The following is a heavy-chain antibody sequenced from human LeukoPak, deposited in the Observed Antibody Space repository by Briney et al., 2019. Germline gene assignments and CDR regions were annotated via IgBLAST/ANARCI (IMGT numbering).Heavy chain of an antibody. V-gene: IGHV3-48*01. CDR1: GFTFSSYS. CDR3: ARDRSNWFDF. J-gene: IGHJ5*01. CDR2: ISSSSSTI. Sequence: PGGSLRLSCAASGFTFSSYSINWVRQAPGKGLEWVSYISSSSSTIYYADSVKGRFTISRDNAKNSLYLQMNSLRAEDTAVYYRARDRSNWFDFWGQGTLVTVSS.